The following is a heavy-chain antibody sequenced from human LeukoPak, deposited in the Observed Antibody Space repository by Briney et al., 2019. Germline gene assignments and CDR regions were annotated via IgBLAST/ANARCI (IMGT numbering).Heavy chain of an antibody. D-gene: IGHD2-2*02. CDR3: ARDVVPAAIGGRYDY. CDR1: GFTFSSYW. V-gene: IGHV3-74*01. CDR2: INGDGRNI. J-gene: IGHJ4*02. Sequence: GGSLRLSCVASGFTFSSYWMHWVRQDPRKGLVWVSRINGDGRNINYADSVRGRFTISRDNSKNTLYLQMNSLRAEDTAVYYCARDVVPAAIGGRYDYWGQGTLVTVSS.